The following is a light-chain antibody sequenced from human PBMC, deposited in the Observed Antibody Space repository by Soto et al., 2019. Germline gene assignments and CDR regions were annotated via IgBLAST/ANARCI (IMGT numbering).Light chain of an antibody. CDR3: MQGTQFPWT. CDR2: KTS. V-gene: IGKV2-24*01. J-gene: IGKJ1*01. Sequence: DIVMTQTPLSSPVTLGQPASISCRSSQSLVHSDGNTYLSWLQQRPGQPPRLLIYKTSNRFSGVPDRFSGSEAETDFTLKISRVEAEDVGVYYCMQGTQFPWTFGQGTKVEIK. CDR1: QSLVHSDGNTY.